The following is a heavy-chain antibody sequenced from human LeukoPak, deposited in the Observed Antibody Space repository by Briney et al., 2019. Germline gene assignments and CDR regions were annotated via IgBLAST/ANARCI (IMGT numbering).Heavy chain of an antibody. CDR3: VQLLDDNPIRWYFGL. Sequence: GRSLRLSCAASGFTFSSFGFHWVRQSPGKGLEWVAVVWFDGNIKYYADSVKGRFTISRDNSKNTLYLQMSSLRAEDTAVYYCVQLLDDNPIRWYFGLWGRGTLVTVSS. CDR1: GFTFSSFG. CDR2: VWFDGNIK. J-gene: IGHJ2*01. V-gene: IGHV3-33*06. D-gene: IGHD1-14*01.